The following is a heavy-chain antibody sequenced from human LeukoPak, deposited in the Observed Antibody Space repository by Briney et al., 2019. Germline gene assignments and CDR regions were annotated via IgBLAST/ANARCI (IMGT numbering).Heavy chain of an antibody. V-gene: IGHV1-18*01. CDR3: ANSGIAWVELSTRAFDY. CDR2: ISAYNGNT. D-gene: IGHD5-18*01. J-gene: IGHJ4*02. CDR1: GYTFTSYC. Sequence: ASVKVSCKASGYTFTSYCISWVRQAPGQGLEWMGWISAYNGNTNYAQKLQGRVTMTTDTSTSTAYMELKRLRSDDKDEDYCANSGIAWVELSTRAFDYWGQGTMVTVSS.